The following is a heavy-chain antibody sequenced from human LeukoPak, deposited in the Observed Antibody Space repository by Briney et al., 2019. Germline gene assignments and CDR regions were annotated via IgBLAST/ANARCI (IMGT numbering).Heavy chain of an antibody. Sequence: PGRSLRLSCAASGFAFNTYAMHWVRQAPGQGLEWVALIRHDGSHKFYSNSVRGQFTISRDNSKNTVSLQMNNLRPEDTAVYYCAREILGSGSYPDFWGQGTLVTVSS. CDR1: GFAFNTYA. CDR2: IRHDGSHK. CDR3: AREILGSGSYPDF. D-gene: IGHD3-10*01. J-gene: IGHJ4*02. V-gene: IGHV3-33*01.